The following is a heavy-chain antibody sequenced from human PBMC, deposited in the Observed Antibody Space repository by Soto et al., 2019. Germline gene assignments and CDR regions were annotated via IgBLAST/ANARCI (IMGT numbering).Heavy chain of an antibody. CDR1: GDSVSSNSAA. V-gene: IGHV6-1*01. Sequence: SQTLSLTCAISGDSVSSNSAARNWIRQSPSRGLEWLGRTYYRSKWYNDYAVSVKSRITINPDTSKNQLSLQLNSVTPEDTAVYYCARGVAVAGTHIDYWGQGTLVTVSS. CDR3: ARGVAVAGTHIDY. J-gene: IGHJ4*02. D-gene: IGHD6-19*01. CDR2: TYYRSKWYN.